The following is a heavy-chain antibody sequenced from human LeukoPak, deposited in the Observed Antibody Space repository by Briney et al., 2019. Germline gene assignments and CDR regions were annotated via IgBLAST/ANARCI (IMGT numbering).Heavy chain of an antibody. CDR1: GYTFTSYG. D-gene: IGHD2-2*01. J-gene: IGHJ5*02. V-gene: IGHV1-18*01. CDR3: ARESASVVPAAMGDWFDP. CDR2: ISAYNGNT. Sequence: ASVTVSCKASGYTFTSYGISWVRQAPGQGLEWVGWISAYNGNTNYAQKLQGRVTMTTDTSTSTAYMELRSLRSDDTAVYYCARESASVVPAAMGDWFDPWGQGTLVTVSS.